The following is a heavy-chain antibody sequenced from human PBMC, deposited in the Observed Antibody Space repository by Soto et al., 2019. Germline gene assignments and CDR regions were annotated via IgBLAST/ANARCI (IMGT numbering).Heavy chain of an antibody. CDR1: GLTLINAW. CDR3: STGAPVSGSVFDS. V-gene: IGHV3-15*01. Sequence: EVHLVESGGGLVKPVGPLRLSCAASGLTLINAWMIWVRKAPGKGLEWVGRIKSKSDGGTTDYAAPVKGRFTISRDDSKNSLYHQTNSLKSEETAMYYCSTGAPVSGSVFDSWGQGTQVTVS. CDR2: IKSKSDGGTT. J-gene: IGHJ4*02. D-gene: IGHD6-19*01.